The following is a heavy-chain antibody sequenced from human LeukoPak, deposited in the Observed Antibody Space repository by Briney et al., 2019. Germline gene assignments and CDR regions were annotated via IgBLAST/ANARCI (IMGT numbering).Heavy chain of an antibody. CDR3: ARAGGYYYVDY. V-gene: IGHV4-34*01. J-gene: IGHJ4*02. D-gene: IGHD3-22*01. Sequence: PSETLSLTCAVYGGSFSGYYWSWIRQPPGKGLEWIGYIYYSGSTYYNPSLKSRVTISVDTSKNQFSLKLSSVTAADTAVYYCARAGGYYYVDYWGQGTLVTVSS. CDR1: GGSFSGYY. CDR2: IYYSGST.